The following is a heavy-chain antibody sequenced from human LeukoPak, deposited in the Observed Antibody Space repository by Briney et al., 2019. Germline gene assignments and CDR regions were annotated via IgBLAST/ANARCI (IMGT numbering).Heavy chain of an antibody. J-gene: IGHJ4*02. CDR2: IYTSGST. D-gene: IGHD6-19*01. V-gene: IGHV4-4*07. Sequence: SETLSLTCTVSGGSISSYYWSWIRQPAGKGLEWIGRIYTSGSTNYNPSLKSRVTISVDTSKNQFSLKLSSVTAADTAVYYCARRNMYSSGWYYFDYWGQGTLVTVSS. CDR1: GGSISSYY. CDR3: ARRNMYSSGWYYFDY.